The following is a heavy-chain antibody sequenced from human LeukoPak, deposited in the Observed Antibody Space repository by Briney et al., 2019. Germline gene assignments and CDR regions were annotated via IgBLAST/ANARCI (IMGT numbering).Heavy chain of an antibody. V-gene: IGHV1-2*02. CDR1: GYTFTGYY. Sequence: ASVKVSCKASGYTFTGYYMHWVRQAPGQGRERMGWINPNSGGTNYAQKYQGRVTMTRDTSISTAHMELSRLRSDDTDVYYCARVYYYGAGSYSEFDWFDPWGQGTLVTVSS. CDR3: ARVYYYGAGSYSEFDWFDP. J-gene: IGHJ5*02. D-gene: IGHD3-10*01. CDR2: INPNSGGT.